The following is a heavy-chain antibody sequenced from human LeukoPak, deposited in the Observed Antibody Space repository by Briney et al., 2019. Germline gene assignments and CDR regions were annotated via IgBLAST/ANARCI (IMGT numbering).Heavy chain of an antibody. V-gene: IGHV1-46*01. Sequence: GASVKVSCKASGYTLSSSFIHWVRQAPGQRLEWMGIINPSSGTTTYAKKFQGRVTMTRDTSTSTVYMEMSSLRSENTAVYYCARDPCRASGCYNWCDPWGQGTLVTVSS. CDR3: ARDPCRASGCYNWCDP. J-gene: IGHJ5*02. D-gene: IGHD2-15*01. CDR2: INPSSGTT. CDR1: GYTLSSSF.